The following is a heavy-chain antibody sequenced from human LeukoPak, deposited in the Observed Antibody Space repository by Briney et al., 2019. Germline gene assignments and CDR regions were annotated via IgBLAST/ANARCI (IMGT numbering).Heavy chain of an antibody. D-gene: IGHD6-13*01. V-gene: IGHV3-30*02. J-gene: IGHJ5*01. Sequence: GGSLRLSCAASGFTFSSHGIHWVRQAPGKGLEWVAFIRDDGRNKYYTDFVKGRFTVSRDSSQNTVYLQTDNLRAEDTAIYYCAKDAWPYSNTLNWFDSWGQGTLVTVSS. CDR3: AKDAWPYSNTLNWFDS. CDR2: IRDDGRNK. CDR1: GFTFSSHG.